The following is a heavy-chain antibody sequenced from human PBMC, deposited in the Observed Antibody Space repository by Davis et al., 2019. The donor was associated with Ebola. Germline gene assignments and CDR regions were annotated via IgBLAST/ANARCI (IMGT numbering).Heavy chain of an antibody. V-gene: IGHV5-51*01. D-gene: IGHD2-15*01. CDR1: GYSFTSYW. Sequence: GESLKISCKGSGYSFTSYWIGWVRQMPGKGLEWMGIIYPGDSDTRYSPSFQGQVTISADKSISTAYPQWSSLKASDTAMYYCARLDCSGGSCYFLLFDYWGQGTLVTVSS. J-gene: IGHJ4*02. CDR3: ARLDCSGGSCYFLLFDY. CDR2: IYPGDSDT.